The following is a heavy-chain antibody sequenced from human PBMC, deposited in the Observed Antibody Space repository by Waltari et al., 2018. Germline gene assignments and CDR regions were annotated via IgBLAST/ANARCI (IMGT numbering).Heavy chain of an antibody. CDR2: IKQDGSGK. CDR1: GFTFSSYW. V-gene: IGHV3-7*01. J-gene: IGHJ4*02. D-gene: IGHD3-10*01. Sequence: EVQLVESGGGLVQPGGSLRLSCAASGFTFSSYWMSWVRQAPGKGLEWVANIKQDGSGKYEVDSVKGRFTISRDNAKNSLYLQMNSLGAEDTAVYYCARDLHYYGSGSYYSDYWGQGTLVTVSS. CDR3: ARDLHYYGSGSYYSDY.